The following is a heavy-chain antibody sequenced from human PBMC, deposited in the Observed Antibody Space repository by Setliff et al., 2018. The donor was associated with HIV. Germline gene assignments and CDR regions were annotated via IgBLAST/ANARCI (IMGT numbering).Heavy chain of an antibody. CDR1: GYTLTELS. D-gene: IGHD2-2*01. CDR2: FDPEDGET. Sequence: RASVKVSCKVSGYTLTELSRHWVRQAPGKGLEWMGGFDPEDGETIYAQKFQGRVTMTEDTSTDTAYMELSSLRSEDTAMYYCAAAVSFCDSTSCSHYFDYWGPGTLVTVSS. CDR3: AAAVSFCDSTSCSHYFDY. J-gene: IGHJ4*02. V-gene: IGHV1-24*01.